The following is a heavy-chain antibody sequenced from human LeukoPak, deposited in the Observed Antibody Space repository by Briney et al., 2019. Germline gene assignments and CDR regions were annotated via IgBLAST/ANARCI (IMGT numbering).Heavy chain of an antibody. J-gene: IGHJ1*01. CDR1: GFTFSGYS. CDR3: LLIILGGSSQH. V-gene: IGHV3-48*04. Sequence: GGSLRLSCAASGFTFSGYSLNWVRQAPGKGLEWISYISTAGTTVYYADSVKGRFAISRDNAKNSLYLQMNSLRVEDTAVYYCLLIILGGSSQHWGQGTLVTVSS. D-gene: IGHD3-3*01. CDR2: ISTAGTTV.